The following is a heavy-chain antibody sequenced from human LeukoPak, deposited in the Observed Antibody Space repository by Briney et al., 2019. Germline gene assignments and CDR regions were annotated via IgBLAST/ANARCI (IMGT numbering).Heavy chain of an antibody. CDR2: ISGTSGTI. V-gene: IGHV3-48*01. D-gene: IGHD5-18*01. CDR1: GFTFSSYS. Sequence: GGSLRLSCAASGFTFSSYSMNWVRQAPGKGLEWASYISGTSGTIYYADSVKGRFTISRDNAKNSLYLQMNSLRVEDTAVFYCATTGQGYTYGFDYWGQGTLVTVSP. J-gene: IGHJ4*02. CDR3: ATTGQGYTYGFDY.